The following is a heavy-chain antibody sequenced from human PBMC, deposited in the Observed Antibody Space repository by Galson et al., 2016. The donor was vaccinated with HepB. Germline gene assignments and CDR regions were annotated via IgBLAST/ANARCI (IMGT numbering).Heavy chain of an antibody. Sequence: SLRLSCAASGFTFSSHAMHWVRQAPGKGLEWVAVISFDGSNNFYADSVKGRFTISGDNSKNTLYLQMNSLRAEDTAVYYCARDDDYVWGTYRYTRTVPQYYFDYWGQGTLVTVSS. CDR1: GFTFSSHA. CDR3: ARDDDYVWGTYRYTRTVPQYYFDY. J-gene: IGHJ4*02. D-gene: IGHD3-16*02. V-gene: IGHV3-30-3*01. CDR2: ISFDGSNN.